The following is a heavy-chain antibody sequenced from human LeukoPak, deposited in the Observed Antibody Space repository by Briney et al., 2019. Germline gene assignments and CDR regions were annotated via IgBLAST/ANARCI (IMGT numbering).Heavy chain of an antibody. CDR1: GFSLSSYA. V-gene: IGHV3-20*04. Sequence: GGSLRLSCTVSGFSLSSYAMSWVRRAPGKGLEWVSGINWNGGSTGYADSVKGRFTISRDNAKNSLYLQMNSLKTEDTAVYYCTRLTLYGDYSHWGQGTLVTVSS. D-gene: IGHD4-17*01. CDR3: TRLTLYGDYSH. J-gene: IGHJ4*02. CDR2: INWNGGST.